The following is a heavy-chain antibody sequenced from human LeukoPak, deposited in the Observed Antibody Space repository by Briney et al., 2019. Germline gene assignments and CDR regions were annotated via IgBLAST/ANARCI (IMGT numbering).Heavy chain of an antibody. CDR1: GYSFPNYW. V-gene: IGHV5-51*01. CDR3: ARRSGYYYYFDY. CDR2: IYPGDSDT. J-gene: IGHJ4*02. D-gene: IGHD3-3*01. Sequence: GESLKISCKGSGYSFPNYWIGWVRQMPGKGLEWMGIIYPGDSDTRYSPSFQGQVTISADKSINTAYLQWSSLKASDTAIYYCARRSGYYYYFDYWGQGTLVTVSS.